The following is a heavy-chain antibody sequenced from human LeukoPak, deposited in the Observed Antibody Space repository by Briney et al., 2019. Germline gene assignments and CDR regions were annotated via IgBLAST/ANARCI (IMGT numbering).Heavy chain of an antibody. V-gene: IGHV5-51*01. CDR1: GYSFTSYW. Sequence: GESLKISCKGSGYSFTSYWTGWVRQMPGKGLEWMGIIYPGDSDTRYSPSFQGQVTISADKSISTAYLQWSSLKASDTAMYYCARLRRANYDSRGYYWEDAFDIWGQGTMVTVSS. D-gene: IGHD3-22*01. CDR3: ARLRRANYDSRGYYWEDAFDI. J-gene: IGHJ3*02. CDR2: IYPGDSDT.